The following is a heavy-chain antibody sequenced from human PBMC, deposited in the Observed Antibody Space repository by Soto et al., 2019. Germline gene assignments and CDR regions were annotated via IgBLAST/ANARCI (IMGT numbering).Heavy chain of an antibody. Sequence: EVQLLESGGGLVQPGGSLRLSCAASGFTFSSYAMSWVRQAPGKGLEWVSAISGSGGSTYYADSVKGRFTISRDNSKNTMYLQMTSLRAEDQAVYYCAKRAAYSGCDYGPFEYWGQGTLVTVSS. D-gene: IGHD1-26*01. V-gene: IGHV3-23*01. CDR2: ISGSGGST. CDR1: GFTFSSYA. J-gene: IGHJ4*02. CDR3: AKRAAYSGCDYGPFEY.